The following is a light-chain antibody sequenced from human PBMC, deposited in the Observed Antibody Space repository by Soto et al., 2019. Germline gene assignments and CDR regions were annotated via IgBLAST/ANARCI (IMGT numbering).Light chain of an antibody. CDR1: SSDVGAFNY. J-gene: IGLJ1*01. Sequence: QSALTQPPSVSGSPGQSVTISCAGTSSDVGAFNYVSWYQQHPGKAPKLMIFDVRERPSGVPDRFSGSRSGNTASLTISGLQTEDEADYYCSSYVGDSNYVFGPGTKVTVL. V-gene: IGLV2-11*01. CDR2: DVR. CDR3: SSYVGDSNYV.